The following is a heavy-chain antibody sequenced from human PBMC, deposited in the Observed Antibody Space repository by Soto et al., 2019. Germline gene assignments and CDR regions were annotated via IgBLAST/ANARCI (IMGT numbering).Heavy chain of an antibody. CDR2: IDPSDSYT. CDR3: AKTPGDGSGTKYYFDY. J-gene: IGHJ4*02. Sequence: GESLKISCEGSGYSFTSYWISWVRQMPGKGLEWMGRIDPSDSYTNYSPSFQGHVTISRDNAKNSLYLQMNSLRAEDTALYYCAKTPGDGSGTKYYFDYWGQGTLVTVSS. V-gene: IGHV5-10-1*01. D-gene: IGHD3-10*01. CDR1: GYSFTSYW.